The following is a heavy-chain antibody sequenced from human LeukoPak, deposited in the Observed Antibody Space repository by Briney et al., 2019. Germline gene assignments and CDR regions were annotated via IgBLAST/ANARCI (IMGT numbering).Heavy chain of an antibody. CDR2: IYYSGST. V-gene: IGHV4-31*03. Sequence: PSETLSLTCTVSGGSISSGGYYWSWIRQHPGKGLEWIGYIYYSGSTYYNPSLKSRVTISVDTSKNQFSLKLSSVTAADTAVYYCARGSLEYYDFWSGYYTGISFDPWGQGTLVTVSS. CDR3: ARGSLEYYDFWSGYYTGISFDP. CDR1: GGSISSGGYY. J-gene: IGHJ5*02. D-gene: IGHD3-3*01.